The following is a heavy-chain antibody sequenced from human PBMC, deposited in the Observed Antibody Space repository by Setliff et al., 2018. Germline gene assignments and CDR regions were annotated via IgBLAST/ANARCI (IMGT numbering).Heavy chain of an antibody. CDR2: INHSGST. J-gene: IGHJ4*02. CDR1: GGSFSDYY. V-gene: IGHV4-34*01. Sequence: SETLSLTCAAHGGSFSDYYWTWIRQPPGKGLEWIGEINHSGSTKYSPSLESRVTVSVDPSKNQFSLKVTSVTAADTAVYYCARGRNVAARLLDSWGRGTLVTVSS. D-gene: IGHD6-6*01. CDR3: ARGRNVAARLLDS.